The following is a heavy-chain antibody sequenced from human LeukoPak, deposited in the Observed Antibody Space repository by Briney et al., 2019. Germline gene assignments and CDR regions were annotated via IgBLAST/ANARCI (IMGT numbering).Heavy chain of an antibody. Sequence: GRSLRLSCAASGFNFSSYGMHWVRQAPGQGLEWVAVIWYDGSNKYYAESVKGRFTISSDNSKNTLYLQVNSLRAEDTVVYYCAKTLPYYDSSGETYYFDYWGQGTLVTVSS. J-gene: IGHJ4*02. D-gene: IGHD3-22*01. CDR1: GFNFSSYG. CDR3: AKTLPYYDSSGETYYFDY. V-gene: IGHV3-33*06. CDR2: IWYDGSNK.